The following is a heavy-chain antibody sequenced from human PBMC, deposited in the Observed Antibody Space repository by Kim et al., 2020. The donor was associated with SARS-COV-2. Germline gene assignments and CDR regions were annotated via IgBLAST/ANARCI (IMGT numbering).Heavy chain of an antibody. J-gene: IGHJ5*01. V-gene: IGHV3-23*05. CDR3: AKGLRITMIVVDS. Sequence: YADAVKGRFTISRYNSKNMVYLQMNSLGGEDTAVYYCAKGLRITMIVVDSWGQGTLVTVSS. D-gene: IGHD3-22*01.